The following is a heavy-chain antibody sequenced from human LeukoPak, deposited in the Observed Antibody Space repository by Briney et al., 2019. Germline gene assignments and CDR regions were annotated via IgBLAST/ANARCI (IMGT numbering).Heavy chain of an antibody. J-gene: IGHJ6*03. Sequence: PSETLSLTCTVSGGSISSSSYYWGWIRQPPGKGLEWIGSIYYSGSTYYNPSLKSRVTISVDTSKNQFSLKLSSVTAADTAVYYCARVDGYNLYYYYYYMDVWGKGTTVTVSS. V-gene: IGHV4-39*07. CDR2: IYYSGST. D-gene: IGHD5-24*01. CDR3: ARVDGYNLYYYYYYMDV. CDR1: GGSISSSSYY.